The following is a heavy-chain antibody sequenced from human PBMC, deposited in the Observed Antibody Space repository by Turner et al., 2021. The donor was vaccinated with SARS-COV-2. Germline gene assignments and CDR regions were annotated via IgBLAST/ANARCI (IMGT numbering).Heavy chain of an antibody. D-gene: IGHD3-3*01. CDR1: GFTFSSYV. Sequence: EVQLLESGGGLVQPGGSLRLSCVSSGFTFSSYVMSWVRQAPGKGLEWVSGISGSGGSTYYADSVKGRFTISRDNSKNTLYLQMNSLRAEDTAVYYCAKAQLGYYLGVDYWGQGTLVTVSS. V-gene: IGHV3-23*01. J-gene: IGHJ4*02. CDR2: ISGSGGST. CDR3: AKAQLGYYLGVDY.